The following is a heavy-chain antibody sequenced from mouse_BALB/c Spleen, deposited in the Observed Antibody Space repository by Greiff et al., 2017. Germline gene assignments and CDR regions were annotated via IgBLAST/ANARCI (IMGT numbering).Heavy chain of an antibody. V-gene: IGHV1-54*01. J-gene: IGHJ4*01. CDR1: GYAFTNYL. CDR2: INPGSGGT. CDR3: ARSRDYGYDYYAMDY. Sequence: VQLKESGAELVRPGTSVKVSCKASGYAFTNYLIEWVKQRPGQGLEWIGVINPGSGGTNYNEKFKGKATLTADKSSSTAYMQLSSLTSDDSAVYFCARSRDYGYDYYAMDYWGQGTSVTVSS. D-gene: IGHD1-2*01.